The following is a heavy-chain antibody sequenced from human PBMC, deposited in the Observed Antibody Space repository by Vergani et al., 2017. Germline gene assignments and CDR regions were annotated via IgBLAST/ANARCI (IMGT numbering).Heavy chain of an antibody. V-gene: IGHV4-39*01. CDR2: IYYSGST. J-gene: IGHJ4*02. D-gene: IGHD6-19*01. Sequence: QLQLQESGPGLVKPSETLSLTCTVSGASISSSSYYWGWIRQPPGKGLEWIGSIYYSGSTYYNPSLKSRGTISVDTSKTQFSLNLSSVTAADTAVYYCASHGVLHSSGWYVPAQVGYWGQGTLVTVSS. CDR3: ASHGVLHSSGWYVPAQVGY. CDR1: GASISSSSYY.